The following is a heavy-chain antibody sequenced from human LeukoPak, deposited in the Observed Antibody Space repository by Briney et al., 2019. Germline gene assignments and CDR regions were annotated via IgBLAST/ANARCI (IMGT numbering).Heavy chain of an antibody. CDR3: AKDNYYYSSGYVDY. CDR2: ISGSGDST. V-gene: IGHV3-23*01. Sequence: GGSLRLSCAASGFTFSSYAMSWVRQAPVKGLEWVSAISGSGDSTYYADSVKGRFTISRDNSKNTLYLQMNSLRAEDTAVYYCAKDNYYYSSGYVDYWGQGTLVTVSS. CDR1: GFTFSSYA. J-gene: IGHJ4*02. D-gene: IGHD3-22*01.